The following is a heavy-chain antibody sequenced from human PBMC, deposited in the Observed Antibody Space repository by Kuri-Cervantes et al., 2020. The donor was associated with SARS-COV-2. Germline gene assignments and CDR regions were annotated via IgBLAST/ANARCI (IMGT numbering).Heavy chain of an antibody. Sequence: SETLSLTCTVSGGSISSYYWSWIRQPPGKGLEWIGEINHSGSTNYNPSLKSRVTISVDTSKNQFTLKLSSVTAADTAVYYCARVPAAIRDWFDPWGQGTLVTVSS. CDR3: ARVPAAIRDWFDP. CDR1: GGSISSYY. J-gene: IGHJ5*02. D-gene: IGHD2-2*02. CDR2: INHSGST. V-gene: IGHV4-34*01.